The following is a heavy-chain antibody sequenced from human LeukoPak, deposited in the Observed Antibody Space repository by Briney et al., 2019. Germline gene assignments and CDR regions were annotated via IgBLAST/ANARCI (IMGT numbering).Heavy chain of an antibody. CDR2: ISGSGGST. V-gene: IGHV3-23*01. CDR3: AKAKGGYYDSSGYYLGYWFDP. Sequence: PGGSLRLSCAASGFTFSSYGMSWVRQAPGKGLEWVSAISGSGGSTYYADSVKGRFTISRDNSKNTLYLQMNSLRAEDTAVYYCAKAKGGYYDSSGYYLGYWFDPWGQGTLVTVSS. J-gene: IGHJ5*02. CDR1: GFTFSSYG. D-gene: IGHD3-22*01.